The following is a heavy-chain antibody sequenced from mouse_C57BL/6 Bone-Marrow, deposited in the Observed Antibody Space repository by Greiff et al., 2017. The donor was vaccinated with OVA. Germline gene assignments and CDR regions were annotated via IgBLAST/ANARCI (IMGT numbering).Heavy chain of an antibody. CDR2: ISYDGSN. CDR1: GYSITSGYY. CDR3: ARDTYYGSSYLYFDY. V-gene: IGHV3-6*01. D-gene: IGHD1-1*01. Sequence: EVHLVESGPGLVKPSQSLSLTCSVTGYSITSGYYWNWIRQFPGNKLEWMGYISYDGSNNYNPSLKNRISITRDTSKNQFFLKLNSVTTEDTATYYCARDTYYGSSYLYFDYWGQGTTLTVSS. J-gene: IGHJ2*01.